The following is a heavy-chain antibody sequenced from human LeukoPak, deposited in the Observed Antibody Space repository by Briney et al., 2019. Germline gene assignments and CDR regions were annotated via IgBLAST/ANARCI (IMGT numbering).Heavy chain of an antibody. CDR1: GGSISSSTYY. CDR2: IYYRGSS. Sequence: SETLSLTCTVSGGSISSSTYYWGWIRQPPGRGLEWIGTIYYRGSSYYNPSLKSRVTISIDTSNNQFSLRLSSVTAADTAVYYCAILGTGSSWGQGTLVTVSS. CDR3: AILGTGSS. V-gene: IGHV4-39*01. D-gene: IGHD3-10*01. J-gene: IGHJ5*02.